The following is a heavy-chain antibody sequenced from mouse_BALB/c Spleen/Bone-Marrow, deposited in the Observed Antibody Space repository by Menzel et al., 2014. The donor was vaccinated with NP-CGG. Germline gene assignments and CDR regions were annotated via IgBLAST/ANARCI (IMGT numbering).Heavy chain of an antibody. CDR2: IDPSTGYT. Sequence: QVQLQQPGAELAKPGASVKMSCKASGYTFTIYWMHWVKQRPGQGLEWIGYIDPSTGYTEYNQKFKDKATLTADKSSSTAYMQLSSLTSEDSAVYYCARSGTVVDPALTYWGQGTLVTVSA. J-gene: IGHJ3*01. CDR3: ARSGTVVDPALTY. V-gene: IGHV1-7*01. CDR1: GYTFTIYW. D-gene: IGHD1-1*01.